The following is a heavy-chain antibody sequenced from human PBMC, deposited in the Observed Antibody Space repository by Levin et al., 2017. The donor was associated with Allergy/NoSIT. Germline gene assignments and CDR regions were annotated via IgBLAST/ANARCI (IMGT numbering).Heavy chain of an antibody. CDR3: ATAPYYASGSVPSDI. J-gene: IGHJ3*02. V-gene: IGHV4-34*01. CDR2: ISHSGNS. Sequence: SQTLSLTCAVFGESFNTHYWSWIRQPPGKGLQWIGEISHSGNSNYSPSLKSRVTMSADTSKKQFSLKLRSVTAADTAVYYCATAPYYASGSVPSDIWGQGTMVTVSS. CDR1: GESFNTHY. D-gene: IGHD3-10*01.